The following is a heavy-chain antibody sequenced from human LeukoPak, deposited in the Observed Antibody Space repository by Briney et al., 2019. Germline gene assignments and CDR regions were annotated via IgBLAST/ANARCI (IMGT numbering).Heavy chain of an antibody. Sequence: SVKVSCKASGGTFSSYAISWVRQAPGQGLEWMGGIIPIFGTANYAQKFQGRVTITTDESTSTAYMELSSLRSEDTAVYYCARVTSCSGGSCYSGSYYYYYTDVWGKGTTVTVSS. CDR1: GGTFSSYA. CDR3: ARVTSCSGGSCYSGSYYYYYTDV. V-gene: IGHV1-69*05. D-gene: IGHD2-15*01. J-gene: IGHJ6*03. CDR2: IIPIFGTA.